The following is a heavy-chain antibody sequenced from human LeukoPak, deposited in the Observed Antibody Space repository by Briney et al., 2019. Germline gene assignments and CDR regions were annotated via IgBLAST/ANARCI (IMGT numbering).Heavy chain of an antibody. D-gene: IGHD3-22*01. V-gene: IGHV1-2*02. CDR2: INPNSGGT. CDR1: GGAFSSYA. Sequence: ASVKVSCKASGGAFSSYAISWVRQAPGQGLEWMGWINPNSGGTNYAQKFQGRVTMTRDTSISTAYMELSRLRSDDTAVYYCARGLSTYYYDSKDWFDPWGQGTLVTVSS. CDR3: ARGLSTYYYDSKDWFDP. J-gene: IGHJ5*02.